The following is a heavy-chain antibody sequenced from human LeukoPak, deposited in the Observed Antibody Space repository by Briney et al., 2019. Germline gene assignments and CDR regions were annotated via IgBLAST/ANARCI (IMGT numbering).Heavy chain of an antibody. CDR3: ARGIGSHGYKYFDY. J-gene: IGHJ4*02. D-gene: IGHD5-24*01. CDR2: INHSGST. V-gene: IGHV4-34*01. Sequence: SETLSLTCAVYGGSFSGYYWSWIRQPPGKGLEGIGEINHSGSTNYNPSLKSRVTISVDTSKNQFSLKLSSVTAADTAVYYCARGIGSHGYKYFDYWGQGILVTVSS. CDR1: GGSFSGYY.